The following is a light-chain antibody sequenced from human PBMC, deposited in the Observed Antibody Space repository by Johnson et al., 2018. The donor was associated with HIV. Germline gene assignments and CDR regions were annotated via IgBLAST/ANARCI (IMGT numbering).Light chain of an antibody. V-gene: IGLV1-51*01. J-gene: IGLJ1*01. Sequence: QSVLTQPPSVSAAPGQKVTISCSGSSSNIGNNYVSWYQQLPGTAPKLLIYDNNKRPSGIPDRFSGSKSGTSATLGITGLQTGDEADYYCGTWDSSLSAYAFGPGTKVTVL. CDR1: SSNIGNNY. CDR3: GTWDSSLSAYA. CDR2: DNN.